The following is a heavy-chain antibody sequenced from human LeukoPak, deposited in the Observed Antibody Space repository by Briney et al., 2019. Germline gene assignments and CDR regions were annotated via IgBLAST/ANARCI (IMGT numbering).Heavy chain of an antibody. Sequence: GASVTVSCTASGYTLTGYYTHWVRQAPGQGVEGMGWINPNSGGTNYAQKFQGRVTMTRDTSISTAYMELSRLRSDDTAVYYCARVRGRYYYDSSGYYDYWGQGTLVTVSA. D-gene: IGHD3-22*01. CDR1: GYTLTGYY. CDR3: ARVRGRYYYDSSGYYDY. V-gene: IGHV1-2*02. CDR2: INPNSGGT. J-gene: IGHJ4*02.